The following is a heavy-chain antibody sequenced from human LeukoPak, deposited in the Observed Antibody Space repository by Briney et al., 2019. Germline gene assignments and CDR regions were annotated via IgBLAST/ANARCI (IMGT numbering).Heavy chain of an antibody. CDR1: GFTFTAYT. CDR2: ISYDGSNE. J-gene: IGHJ4*02. Sequence: GGSLRLSCAASGFTFTAYTINWVRQAPGKGLEWVAVISYDGSNEYYTDSVQGRFTISRDNSKNTLYLQMNSLRTEDTALYYCARDLGTTSDYWGQGTLVTVSS. V-gene: IGHV3-30*10. D-gene: IGHD1-7*01. CDR3: ARDLGTTSDY.